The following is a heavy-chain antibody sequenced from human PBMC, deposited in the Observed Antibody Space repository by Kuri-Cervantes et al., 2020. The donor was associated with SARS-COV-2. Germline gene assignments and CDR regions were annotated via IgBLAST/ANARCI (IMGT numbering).Heavy chain of an antibody. CDR2: TYYRSNWYN. V-gene: IGHV6-1*01. J-gene: IGHJ6*02. D-gene: IGHD5-12*01. CDR1: GDSVSSNTAA. CDR3: AGQYRDSSNYSGLDV. Sequence: SETLSLTCAISGDSVSSNTAAWNWFRQSPSRGLEWLGRTYYRSNWYNDYAPSVKSRVSVNPDTSRNQFSLQLSSVTPEDTAVYYCAGQYRDSSNYSGLDVWGQGTTVTVSS.